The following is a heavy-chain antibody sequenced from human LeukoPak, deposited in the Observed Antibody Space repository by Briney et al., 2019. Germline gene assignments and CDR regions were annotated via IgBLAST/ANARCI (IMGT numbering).Heavy chain of an antibody. V-gene: IGHV1-18*01. CDR2: ISAYNGNT. Sequence: VKVSCKTSGYAFTDFGISWVRQAPGQGLEWMGWISAYNGNTNYAQKLQGRVTMTTDTSTSTAYMELRSLRSDDTAVYYCARVSYGGNSPFDYWGQGTQVTVSS. CDR3: ARVSYGGNSPFDY. D-gene: IGHD4-23*01. J-gene: IGHJ4*02. CDR1: GYAFTDFG.